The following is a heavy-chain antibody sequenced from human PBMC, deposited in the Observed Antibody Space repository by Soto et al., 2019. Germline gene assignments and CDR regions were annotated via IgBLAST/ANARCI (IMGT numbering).Heavy chain of an antibody. D-gene: IGHD4-17*01. CDR1: GFTFGDYA. J-gene: IGHJ5*02. CDR2: IRSKAYGGTT. CDR3: TRRNDYGDYNWFDP. Sequence: PGGSLRLSCTASGFTFGDYAMSWFRRAPGKGLEWVGFIRSKAYGGTTEYAASVKGRFTISRDDSKSIAYLQMNSLKTEDTAVYYCTRRNDYGDYNWFDPWGQGILVTVSS. V-gene: IGHV3-49*03.